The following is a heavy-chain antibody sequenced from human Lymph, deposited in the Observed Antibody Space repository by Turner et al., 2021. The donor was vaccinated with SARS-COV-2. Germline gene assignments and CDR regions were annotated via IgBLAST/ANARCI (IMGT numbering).Heavy chain of an antibody. CDR1: GGSISSRCKY. CDR2: IYYSGST. CDR3: AGEGYIVVLQAAIRDAFDI. D-gene: IGHD2-2*01. J-gene: IGHJ3*02. Sequence: LQLQESGPGLVEPSETLSLTWTVPGGSISSRCKYWGWHRQPPGKGLEWIGSIYYSGSTYNNPTLKSRVTISVDTSKNQFSLKLSSVTAADTAVYYCAGEGYIVVLQAAIRDAFDIWGQGTMVTISS. V-gene: IGHV4-39*01.